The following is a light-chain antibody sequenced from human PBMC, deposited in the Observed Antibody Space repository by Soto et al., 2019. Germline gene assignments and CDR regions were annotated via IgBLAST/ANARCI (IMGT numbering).Light chain of an antibody. V-gene: IGLV2-23*02. CDR3: CSYAGSSTMV. J-gene: IGLJ1*01. CDR2: EVS. Sequence: QSVLTHPASVSWAPGQSITISCTGTSSDVGSYNLVSWYQQHPGKAPKLMIYEVSKRPSGVSNRFSGSKSGNTASLTISGLQAEDEADYYCCSYAGSSTMVFGTGTKVTVL. CDR1: SSDVGSYNL.